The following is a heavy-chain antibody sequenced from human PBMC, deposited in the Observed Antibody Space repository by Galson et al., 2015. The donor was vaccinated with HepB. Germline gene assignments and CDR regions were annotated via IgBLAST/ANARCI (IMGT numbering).Heavy chain of an antibody. CDR2: INEDGSVK. D-gene: IGHD2-8*01. J-gene: IGHJ4*02. CDR1: GFTFRTYW. Sequence: SLRLSCAASGFTFRTYWMTWVRQAPGKGLEWVGSINEDGSVKRYVDSVEGRFTISRDNAKNSLYLQTNSLRAEDTAVYFCATDPTRRCENWGQGTLVTVSS. V-gene: IGHV3-7*03. CDR3: ATDPTRRCEN.